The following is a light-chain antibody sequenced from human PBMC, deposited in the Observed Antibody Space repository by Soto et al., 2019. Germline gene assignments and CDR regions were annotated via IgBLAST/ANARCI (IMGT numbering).Light chain of an antibody. V-gene: IGLV2-11*01. Sequence: QSVLTQPRSVSGSPGQSVTISCTGTSSDVGTYNYVSWYQQHPGKAPKVMIYEVSERPSGVPDRFSGSKSGNTASLTISGLQAEDEADYYCCSYAGSPRYVFGTGTKLTVL. J-gene: IGLJ1*01. CDR1: SSDVGTYNY. CDR3: CSYAGSPRYV. CDR2: EVS.